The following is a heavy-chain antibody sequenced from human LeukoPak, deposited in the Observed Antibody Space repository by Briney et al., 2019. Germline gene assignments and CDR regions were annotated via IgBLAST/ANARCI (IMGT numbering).Heavy chain of an antibody. CDR3: ARQVGIYDAFDI. D-gene: IGHD1-26*01. J-gene: IGHJ3*02. CDR1: GGSISSYY. Sequence: SETLSLTCTVSGGSISSYYWSWIRQPPGKGLEWVGYIYYSGSTNYNPSLRSRVTISVDTSKNQFSLKLSSVTAADTAVYYCARQVGIYDAFDIWGQGTMVTVSS. CDR2: IYYSGST. V-gene: IGHV4-59*08.